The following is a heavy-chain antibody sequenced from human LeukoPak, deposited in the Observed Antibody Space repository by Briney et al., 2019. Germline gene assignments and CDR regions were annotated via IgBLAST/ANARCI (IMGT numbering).Heavy chain of an antibody. Sequence: ASVKVSCKASGYTFTSYGISWVRQAPGQGLEWMGWISAYNGNTNYAQKLQGRVTMTTDTSTSAAYMELRSLRSDDTAVYYCARAGRGPGGYSYGSPSRWLYMDVWGKGTTVTVSS. V-gene: IGHV1-18*01. D-gene: IGHD5-18*01. CDR2: ISAYNGNT. CDR1: GYTFTSYG. CDR3: ARAGRGPGGYSYGSPSRWLYMDV. J-gene: IGHJ6*03.